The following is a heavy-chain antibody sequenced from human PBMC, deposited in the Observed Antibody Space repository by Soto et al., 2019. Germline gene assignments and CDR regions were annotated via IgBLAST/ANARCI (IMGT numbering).Heavy chain of an antibody. D-gene: IGHD3-22*01. J-gene: IGHJ4*02. CDR1: GFTFSIYG. CDR3: AKLMYNYDSSGFTADY. CDR2: ISYVGSNQ. Sequence: SLRLSCAASGFTFSIYGMYWVRQAPGKGLEWVAGISYVGSNQYYADSVRGRFTISRDNSKNTLYLQMNSLRTEDTAVYYCAKLMYNYDSSGFTADYWGQGTQVTVSS. V-gene: IGHV3-30*18.